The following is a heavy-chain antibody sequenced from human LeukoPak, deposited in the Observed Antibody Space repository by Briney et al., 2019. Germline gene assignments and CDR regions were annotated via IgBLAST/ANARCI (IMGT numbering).Heavy chain of an antibody. J-gene: IGHJ4*02. D-gene: IGHD4-17*01. Sequence: GGSLRLSCAASGFTFSTYGMHWVRQAPGKRLEWVAFIRYDGSNKYYADSVKGRFTISRDNSKNTLYLQMNSLRAEDTAVYYCAKDNYDYGDYDGGDYWGQGTLVTVSS. CDR3: AKDNYDYGDYDGGDY. CDR2: IRYDGSNK. CDR1: GFTFSTYG. V-gene: IGHV3-30*02.